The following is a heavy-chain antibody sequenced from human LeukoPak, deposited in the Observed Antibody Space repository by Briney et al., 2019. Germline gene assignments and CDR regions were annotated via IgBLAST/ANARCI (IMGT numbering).Heavy chain of an antibody. J-gene: IGHJ3*02. CDR3: ARDESGYYDFWSGYWTPQDAFDI. Sequence: ASVKVSCKASGYTFTSYGISWVRQAPGQGLEWMGWISAYNGNTNYAQKLQGRVTMTTDTSTSTAYMELRSLRSDDTAVYYCARDESGYYDFWSGYWTPQDAFDIWGQGTMVTVSS. V-gene: IGHV1-18*01. CDR1: GYTFTSYG. D-gene: IGHD3-3*01. CDR2: ISAYNGNT.